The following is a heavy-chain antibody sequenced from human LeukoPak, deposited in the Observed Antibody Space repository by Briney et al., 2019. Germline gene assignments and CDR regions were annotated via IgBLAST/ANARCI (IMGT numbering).Heavy chain of an antibody. CDR2: INPDGTTT. D-gene: IGHD3-22*01. J-gene: IGHJ5*02. V-gene: IGHV3-74*01. CDR3: AREDGYYDSSGPRNWFDP. CDR1: EFTFSSYW. Sequence: QAGGSLRLSCAASEFTFSSYWMHWVRQAPGKGLVWVSHINPDGTTTNYADSVKGRFTISRDNAKNTLYLQMNSLRAEDTAVYYCAREDGYYDSSGPRNWFDPWGQGTLVTVSS.